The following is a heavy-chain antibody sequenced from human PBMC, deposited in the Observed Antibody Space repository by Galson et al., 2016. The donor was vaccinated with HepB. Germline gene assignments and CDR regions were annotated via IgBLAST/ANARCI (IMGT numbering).Heavy chain of an antibody. J-gene: IGHJ6*04. D-gene: IGHD2-15*01. CDR3: ARDFRMPFDVSHGVDV. CDR2: MDYTGTP. V-gene: IGHV4-59*11. CDR1: GGPISSHY. Sequence: SETLSPTCTVSGGPISSHYWTWLRQPPGKGLEWLGYMDYTGTPDPNPSRKSRVTISLDTSKKQFSLTLTSVTSADTAVYYCARDFRMPFDVSHGVDVWGKGTAVTVSS.